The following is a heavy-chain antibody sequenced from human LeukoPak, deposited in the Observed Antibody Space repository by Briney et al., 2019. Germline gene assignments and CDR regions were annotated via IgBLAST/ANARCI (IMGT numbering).Heavy chain of an antibody. Sequence: GGSPRLSCAASGFTFSSYNMNWVRQAPGKGLEWVSSISSSSSYIYYAESVKGRFTISRDNAKNSLYLQMNSLRAEDTAVYYCARIRLRAFDIRGQGTMVTVPS. CDR3: ARIRLRAFDI. D-gene: IGHD4-17*01. J-gene: IGHJ3*02. CDR1: GFTFSSYN. CDR2: ISSSSSYI. V-gene: IGHV3-21*01.